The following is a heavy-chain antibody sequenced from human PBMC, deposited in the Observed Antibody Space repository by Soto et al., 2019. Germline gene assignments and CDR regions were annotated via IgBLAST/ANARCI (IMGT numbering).Heavy chain of an antibody. CDR2: IYPGDSDT. Sequence: GESLKISCQDSGNSFTNYWIGWVRQMPGKGLEWMGIIYPGDSDTRYSPSFQGQVTISADKSISTAYLQWSSLKASDTAMYYCARLADYGSGSYRYGMDVWGQGTTVTVSS. V-gene: IGHV5-51*01. CDR1: GNSFTNYW. J-gene: IGHJ6*02. CDR3: ARLADYGSGSYRYGMDV. D-gene: IGHD3-10*01.